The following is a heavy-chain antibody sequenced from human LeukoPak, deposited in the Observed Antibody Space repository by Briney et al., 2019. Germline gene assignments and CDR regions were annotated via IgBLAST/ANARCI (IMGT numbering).Heavy chain of an antibody. CDR1: GFTFSSYS. CDR2: ISSSSSYI. J-gene: IGHJ6*02. D-gene: IGHD6-13*01. Sequence: PGGSLRLSCAASGFTFSSYSMNWVRQAPGKGLEWVSSISSSSSYIYYADSVKGRFTISRDNAKNSLYLQMNSLRAEDTAVYYCARGGGIAAAGTDYYYYGMDVWGQGTTVTVSS. V-gene: IGHV3-21*01. CDR3: ARGGGIAAAGTDYYYYGMDV.